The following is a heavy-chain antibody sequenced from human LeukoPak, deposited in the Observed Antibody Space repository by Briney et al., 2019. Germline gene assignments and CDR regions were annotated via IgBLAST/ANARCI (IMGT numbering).Heavy chain of an antibody. J-gene: IGHJ3*02. D-gene: IGHD2-21*02. CDR1: GFTFSSFE. V-gene: IGHV3-48*03. CDR3: ARDRSKVTAYDDALDI. Sequence: GGSLRLSCVASGFTFSSFELNWVRQAPGKGLEWISYISDVGDTQHYADSVKGRFTISRDNTRNSLFLQMNSLTAEDTGVYYCARDRSKVTAYDDALDIWGQGTMVIVSS. CDR2: ISDVGDTQ.